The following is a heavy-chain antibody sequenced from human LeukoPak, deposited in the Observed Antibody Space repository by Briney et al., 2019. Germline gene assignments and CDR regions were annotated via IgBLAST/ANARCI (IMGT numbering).Heavy chain of an antibody. Sequence: PSETLSLTCSVSDDSITMYCWTWIRQPPGKGLEWIGYIYYSGSTNYSPSLKSRVTISVATSNNQFSLKLSSVTAADTAGYFCARERGGSKLSGLYGRDYYYMDVWGKGTTVTVSS. V-gene: IGHV4-59*01. CDR2: IYYSGST. CDR3: ARERGGSKLSGLYGRDYYYMDV. CDR1: DDSITMYC. D-gene: IGHD3-16*01. J-gene: IGHJ6*03.